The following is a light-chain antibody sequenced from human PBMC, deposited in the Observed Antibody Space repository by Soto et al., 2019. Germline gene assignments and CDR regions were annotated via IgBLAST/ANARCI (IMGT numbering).Light chain of an antibody. Sequence: EVVVTQSPGTLSVSPGERATLSCRASQSVSSNLAWYQPKPGQAPRPLLHGASTRATGIPARFSGSGSGTECTLTISSLQPEDFAVYYCQQYNSWPRAFGQGTKVDIK. CDR2: GAS. V-gene: IGKV3-15*01. CDR3: QQYNSWPRA. J-gene: IGKJ1*01. CDR1: QSVSSN.